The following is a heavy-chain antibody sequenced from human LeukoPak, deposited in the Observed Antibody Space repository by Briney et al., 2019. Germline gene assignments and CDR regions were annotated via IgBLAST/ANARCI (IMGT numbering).Heavy chain of an antibody. CDR2: ISSDGSST. CDR1: GFTVSSYW. D-gene: IGHD3-10*01. CDR3: SRGGVDY. Sequence: GGSLRLSCAASGFTVSSYWMHWVRQPPGTGLVWVSRISSDGSSTAYADSVKGRFTISRDNAKNTPYLQMNSLRAEDTAVYYCSRGGVDYWGQGTLVTVSS. V-gene: IGHV3-74*01. J-gene: IGHJ4*02.